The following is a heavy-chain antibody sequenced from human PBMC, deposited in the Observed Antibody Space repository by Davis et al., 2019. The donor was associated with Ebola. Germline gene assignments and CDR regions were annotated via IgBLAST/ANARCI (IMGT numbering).Heavy chain of an antibody. CDR3: TSTVDTADY. Sequence: PGGSLRLSCPAPGFTFICSAMHWVRQASGKGLEWVGRIRSKANSYATAYAASVKGRFTISRDDSKNTAYLQMNSLKTEDTAVYYCTSTVDTADYWGQGTLVTVSS. CDR2: IRSKANSYAT. D-gene: IGHD5-18*01. CDR1: GFTFICSA. J-gene: IGHJ4*02. V-gene: IGHV3-73*01.